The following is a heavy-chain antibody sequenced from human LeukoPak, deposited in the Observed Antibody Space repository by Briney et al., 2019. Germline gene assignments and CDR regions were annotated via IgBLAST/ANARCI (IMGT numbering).Heavy chain of an antibody. CDR2: IYYSGST. CDR3: ARLAWGRLDY. D-gene: IGHD7-27*01. CDR1: GGSISSSSYY. J-gene: IGHJ4*02. V-gene: IGHV4-39*07. Sequence: PSETLSLTCTVSGGSISSSSYYWGWIRQPPGKGLEWIGSIYYSGSTYYNPSLKSRVTMSVDKSKNQFSLKLSSVTAPDTAVYYCARLAWGRLDYWGQGTLVTVSS.